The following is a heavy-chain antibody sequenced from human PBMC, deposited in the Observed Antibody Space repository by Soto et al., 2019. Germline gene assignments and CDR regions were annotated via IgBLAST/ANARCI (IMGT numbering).Heavy chain of an antibody. D-gene: IGHD6-13*01. V-gene: IGHV3-30*03. CDR3: GAGQYFSDY. CDR2: ISYDGRDK. J-gene: IGHJ4*02. CDR1: GFTFSSYG. Sequence: QVQLVESGGGVVQPGRSLRLSCAASGFTFSSYGMHWVRQAPGKGLEWVALISYDGRDKYYADSVKCRFTISRDNSKNPLYLQMHSLRVGDTAVYYCGAGQYFSDYWGLGTLVTVSS.